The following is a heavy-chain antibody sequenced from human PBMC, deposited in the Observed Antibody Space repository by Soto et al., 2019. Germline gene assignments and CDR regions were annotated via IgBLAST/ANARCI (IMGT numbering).Heavy chain of an antibody. Sequence: SETLSLTCAVYGGSFSGYYLSWIRQPPGKGLEWIGEINHSGSTNYNPSLKSRVTISVDTSKNQFSLKLSSVTAADTAVYYCARGSSLWFGDRYYFDYWGQGTLVTVYS. CDR3: ARGSSLWFGDRYYFDY. CDR1: GGSFSGYY. J-gene: IGHJ4*02. V-gene: IGHV4-34*01. D-gene: IGHD3-10*01. CDR2: INHSGST.